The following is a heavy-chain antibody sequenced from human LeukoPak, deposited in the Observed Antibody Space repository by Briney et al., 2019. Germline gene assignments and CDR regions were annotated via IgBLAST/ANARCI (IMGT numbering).Heavy chain of an antibody. Sequence: GGSLRLSCAASGFTLTNYWMTWVRQAPGKGLEWVANIKQEGSDKYYVDSVKGRFTISRDNAKNSLFLQMNSLKVEDTAVYYCARVEWMGRMDYWGQGTLVTVSS. CDR1: GFTLTNYW. J-gene: IGHJ4*02. CDR3: ARVEWMGRMDY. CDR2: IKQEGSDK. D-gene: IGHD3-3*01. V-gene: IGHV3-7*01.